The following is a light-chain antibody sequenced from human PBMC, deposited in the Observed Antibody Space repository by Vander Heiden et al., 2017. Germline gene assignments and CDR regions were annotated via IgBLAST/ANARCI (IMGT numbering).Light chain of an antibody. Sequence: GQSITISCTGTRSDVGGYKYVSWYQQHPGKSPKLMIYDASNRPSGVSNRFLCSQSGNKGYLITSGLQAEHEPDDYCSSYTCSRTLVFGGGTKLSVL. J-gene: IGLJ2*01. V-gene: IGLV2-14*04. CDR3: SSYTCSRTLV. CDR2: DAS. CDR1: RSDVGGYKY.